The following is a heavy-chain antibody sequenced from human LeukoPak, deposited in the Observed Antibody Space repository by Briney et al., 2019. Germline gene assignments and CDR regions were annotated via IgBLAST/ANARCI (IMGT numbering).Heavy chain of an antibody. D-gene: IGHD4-17*01. CDR2: ISSSSSYI. Sequence: PGGSLRLSCAASGFTVSSNYMSWVRQAPGKGLEWVSSISSSSSYIYYADSVKGRFTISRDNAKNSLYLQMNSLRVEDTAVYYCARGEHDYGDYDPDYWGQGTLVTVSS. CDR1: GFTVSSNY. V-gene: IGHV3-21*01. CDR3: ARGEHDYGDYDPDY. J-gene: IGHJ4*02.